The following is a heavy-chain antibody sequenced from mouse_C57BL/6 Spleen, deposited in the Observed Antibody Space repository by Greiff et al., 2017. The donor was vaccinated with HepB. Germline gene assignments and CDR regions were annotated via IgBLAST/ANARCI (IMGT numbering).Heavy chain of an antibody. D-gene: IGHD2-4*01. CDR2: IWSGGST. Sequence: VQGVESGPGLVQPSQSLSITCTVSGFSLTSYGVHWVRQSPGKGLEWLGVIWSGGSTDYNAAFISRLSISKDNSKSQVFFKMNSLQADDTAIYYCARERDYDYSYYAMDYWGQGTSVTVSS. V-gene: IGHV2-2*01. CDR1: GFSLTSYG. J-gene: IGHJ4*01. CDR3: ARERDYDYSYYAMDY.